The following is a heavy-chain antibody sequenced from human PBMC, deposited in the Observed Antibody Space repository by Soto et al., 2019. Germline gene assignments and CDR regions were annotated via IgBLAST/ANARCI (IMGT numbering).Heavy chain of an antibody. D-gene: IGHD1-26*01. J-gene: IGHJ4*02. CDR2: ISYDGGDK. CDR3: ARSGNYRLDC. CDR1: GFTFSSYA. V-gene: IGHV3-30-3*01. Sequence: GGSLRLSCAASGFTFSSYAMHWVRQTPGKGLEWVAVISYDGGDKYYADSVKGRFTISRDNSKNTLYLQMNSLRAEDTAVYYCARSGNYRLDCWGQGTLVTVSS.